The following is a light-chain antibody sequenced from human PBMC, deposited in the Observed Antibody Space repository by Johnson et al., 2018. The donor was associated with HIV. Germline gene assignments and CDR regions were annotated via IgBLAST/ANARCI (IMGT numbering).Light chain of an antibody. CDR3: GTWDSSLSAYV. J-gene: IGLJ1*01. CDR2: DNN. CDR1: SSNIGNNY. V-gene: IGLV1-51*01. Sequence: QSVLTQPPSVSAAPGQKITVSCSGSSSNIGNNYVSWYQQLPGTAPKLLIYDNNKRPSGIPDRFSGSKSGTYATLGITGLQTGDEADYYCGTWDSSLSAYVFGTGTKVTVL.